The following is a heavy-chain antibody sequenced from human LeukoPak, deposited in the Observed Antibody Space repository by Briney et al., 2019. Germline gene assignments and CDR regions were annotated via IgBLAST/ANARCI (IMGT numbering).Heavy chain of an antibody. CDR3: ARQVVVAATRGDYVSYPFDY. D-gene: IGHD2-15*01. Sequence: PGGSLRLSCAASGFTFSSYSMKWVRQAPGKGLEWVSSISSSSSYIYYADSVKGRFTISRDNAKNSLYLQMNSLRAEDTAVYYCARQVVVAATRGDYVSYPFDYWGQGTLVTVSS. J-gene: IGHJ4*02. V-gene: IGHV3-21*01. CDR1: GFTFSSYS. CDR2: ISSSSSYI.